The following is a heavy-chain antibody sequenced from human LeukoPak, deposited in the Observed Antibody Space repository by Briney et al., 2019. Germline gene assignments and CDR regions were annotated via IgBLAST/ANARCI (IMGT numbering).Heavy chain of an antibody. D-gene: IGHD3-3*01. CDR1: GGTFSSYA. J-gene: IGHJ6*02. Sequence: SVKVSCKASGGTFSSYAISWVRQAPGQGLEWMGGIIPIFGTANYAQKFQGRVTITADESTSTAYMELSSLRSEDTAVYYCARDFTYYDFWSGPTQYGMDVWGQGTTVTVSS. CDR3: ARDFTYYDFWSGPTQYGMDV. CDR2: IIPIFGTA. V-gene: IGHV1-69*13.